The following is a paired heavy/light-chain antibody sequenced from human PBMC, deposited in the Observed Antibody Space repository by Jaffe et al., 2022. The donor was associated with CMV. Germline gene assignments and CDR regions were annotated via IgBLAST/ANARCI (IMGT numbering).Heavy chain of an antibody. Sequence: QVQLQESGPGLVKPSETLSLTCTVSGGSISSYYWSWIRQPPGKGLEWIGYIYYSGSTNYNPSLKSRVTISVDTSKNQFSLKLSSVTAADTAVYYCARMADLESPVVRYYYYMDVWGKGTTVTVSS. D-gene: IGHD3-10*02. J-gene: IGHJ6*03. CDR3: ARMADLESPVVRYYYYMDV. V-gene: IGHV4-59*01. CDR2: IYYSGST. CDR1: GGSISSYY.
Light chain of an antibody. CDR3: QQYYSFPPA. CDR1: QGISSY. V-gene: IGKV1D-8*01. CDR2: AAS. Sequence: VIWMTQSPSLLSASTGDRVTISCRMSQGISSYLAWYQQKPGKAPELLIYAASTLQSGVPSRFSGSGSGTDFTLTISCLQSEDFATYYCQQYYSFPPAFGQGTKLEIK. J-gene: IGKJ2*01.